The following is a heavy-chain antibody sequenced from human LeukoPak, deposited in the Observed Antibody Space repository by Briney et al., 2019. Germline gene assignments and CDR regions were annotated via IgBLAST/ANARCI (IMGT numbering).Heavy chain of an antibody. CDR1: GYTFTSYD. Sequence: ASVKVSCKASGYTFTSYDINWVRQATGQGLEWMGWMNPNSGNTGYAQKFQGRVTMTRNTSISTAYMELSSLRSEDTAVYYCAKDVSTVIYYYGMDVWGQGTTVTVSS. V-gene: IGHV1-8*01. J-gene: IGHJ6*02. CDR3: AKDVSTVIYYYGMDV. D-gene: IGHD2-2*01. CDR2: MNPNSGNT.